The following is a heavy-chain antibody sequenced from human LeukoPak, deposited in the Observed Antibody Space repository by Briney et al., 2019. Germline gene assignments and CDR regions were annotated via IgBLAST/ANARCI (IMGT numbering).Heavy chain of an antibody. CDR3: AREGMTLDY. CDR2: INHSGST. CDR1: GGSFSGYY. J-gene: IGHJ4*02. V-gene: IGHV4-34*01. Sequence: SETLSLTCAVYGGSFSGYYWSWIRQPPGKGLEWIGEINHSGSTNYNPSLKSRVTISVDTSKNQFSLKPSSVTAADTAVYYCAREGMTLDYWGQGTLVTVSS.